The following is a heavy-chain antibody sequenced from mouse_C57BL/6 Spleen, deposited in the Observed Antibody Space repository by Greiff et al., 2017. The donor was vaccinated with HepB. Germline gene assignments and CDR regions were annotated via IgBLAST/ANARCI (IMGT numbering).Heavy chain of an antibody. V-gene: IGHV1-64*01. J-gene: IGHJ2*01. CDR2: IHPNSGST. CDR1: GYTFTSYW. D-gene: IGHD4-1*01. CDR3: ARGFKLGRWGYFDY. Sequence: QVHVKQPGAELVKPGASVKLSCKASGYTFTSYWMHWVKQRPGQGLEWIGMIHPNSGSTNYNEKFKSKATLTVDKSSSTAYMQLSSLTSEDSAVYYCARGFKLGRWGYFDYWGQGTTLTVSS.